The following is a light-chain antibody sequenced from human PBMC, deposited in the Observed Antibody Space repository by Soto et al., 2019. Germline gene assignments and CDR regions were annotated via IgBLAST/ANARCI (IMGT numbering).Light chain of an antibody. CDR1: SSNVGSYKL. Sequence: QSVLTQPASVSGSPGQSITISCTGTSSNVGSYKLVPWCQQHPGKAPKLMIFEVNKRPSGVSNRFSGSKSGNTASLTISGLKVEDEADYYCCSSGGSPTYVFGTGTKVTVL. J-gene: IGLJ1*01. V-gene: IGLV2-23*02. CDR3: CSSGGSPTYV. CDR2: EVN.